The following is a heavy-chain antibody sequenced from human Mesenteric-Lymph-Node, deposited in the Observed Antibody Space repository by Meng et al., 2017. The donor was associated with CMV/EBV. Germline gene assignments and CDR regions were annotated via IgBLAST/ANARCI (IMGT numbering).Heavy chain of an antibody. D-gene: IGHD3-10*01. J-gene: IGHJ5*02. CDR3: AKDRSDPYVLLWFGAFDP. V-gene: IGHV3-30*02. Sequence: LSLTCAASGFTFSSYGMHWVRQTPGKGLEWVTFIRYDGSNKYYADSVKGRFTISRDNSKNTVFLQMSSLRTEDTALYYCAKDRSDPYVLLWFGAFDPWGQGTLVTVSS. CDR2: IRYDGSNK. CDR1: GFTFSSYG.